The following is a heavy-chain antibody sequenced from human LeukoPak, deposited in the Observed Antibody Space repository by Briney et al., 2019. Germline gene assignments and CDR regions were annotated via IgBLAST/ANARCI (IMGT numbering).Heavy chain of an antibody. Sequence: SETLSLTCTVSGDSVSSSNYYWAWIRQPPGKGLEWIGNIYYSGSTYYNPSLKSRLTISVDTSKDQFSLKLTSVTAADTAVYYCARLNKPGWFDPWGQGTLVTVSS. V-gene: IGHV4-39*01. CDR2: IYYSGST. D-gene: IGHD1-14*01. J-gene: IGHJ5*02. CDR3: ARLNKPGWFDP. CDR1: GDSVSSSNYY.